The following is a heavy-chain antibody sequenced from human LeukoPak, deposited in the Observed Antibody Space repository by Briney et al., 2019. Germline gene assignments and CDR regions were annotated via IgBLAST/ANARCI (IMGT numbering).Heavy chain of an antibody. D-gene: IGHD7-27*01. CDR3: NVRWGPNSDY. CDR1: GFTFSTFW. CDR2: SDGTTT. V-gene: IGHV3-74*01. J-gene: IGHJ4*02. Sequence: GGSLRLSCAASGFTFSTFWMHWVRHTPGKGLVWVSRSDGTTTHYADSVKGRFTIPRDNAKNTLFLHMNSLRAEDTAAYYCNVRWGPNSDYWGQGTLVSVSS.